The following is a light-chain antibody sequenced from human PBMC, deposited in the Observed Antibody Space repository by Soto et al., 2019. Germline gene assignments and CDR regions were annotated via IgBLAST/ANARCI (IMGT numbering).Light chain of an antibody. V-gene: IGKV1-8*01. CDR3: QQYYSYPPT. CDR1: QGISSY. CDR2: AAS. Sequence: AIRMTQSPSSFSASTGDRVTITCRASQGISSYLAWYQQKPGKAPKLLIYAASTLQSGVPSRFSGSGSGTDFTLTISCLQSEDFATYYCQQYYSYPPTFGQGTMVDIK. J-gene: IGKJ1*01.